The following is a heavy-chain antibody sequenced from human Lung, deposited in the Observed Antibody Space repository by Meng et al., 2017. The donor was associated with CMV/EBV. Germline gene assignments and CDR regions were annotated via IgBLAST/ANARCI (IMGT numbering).Heavy chain of an antibody. J-gene: IGHJ4*02. V-gene: IGHV3-30*02. CDR2: IRYDATNK. CDR1: GFTFSSYG. CDR3: AKAALYSSSWAPCDY. Sequence: PCAASGFTFSSYGMHWVRQAPGKGLEWVAFIRYDATNKYYADSVKGRFTISRDNSKNTLYLQMNSLRAEDTAVYYCAKAALYSSSWAPCDYWGQGTXVTVSS. D-gene: IGHD6-13*01.